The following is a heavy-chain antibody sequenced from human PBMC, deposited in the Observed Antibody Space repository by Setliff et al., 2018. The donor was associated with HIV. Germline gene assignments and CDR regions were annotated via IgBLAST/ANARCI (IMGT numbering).Heavy chain of an antibody. Sequence: GASVKVSCKASGYIFSTYGISWVRQAPGQGLEWMGWISAPNGNTHYAQKVQGRVTLTTDTSTNTAYMELRSLRSDDAAVYYCAKTTPQPHYYYYVDVWGKGTTVTVSS. CDR2: ISAPNGNT. D-gene: IGHD4-17*01. CDR1: GYIFSTYG. J-gene: IGHJ6*03. CDR3: AKTTPQPHYYYYVDV. V-gene: IGHV1-18*01.